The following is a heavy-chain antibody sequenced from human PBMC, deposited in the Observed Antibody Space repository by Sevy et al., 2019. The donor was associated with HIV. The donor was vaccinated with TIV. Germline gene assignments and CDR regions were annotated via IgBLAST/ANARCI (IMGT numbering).Heavy chain of an antibody. J-gene: IGHJ1*01. V-gene: IGHV3-30*04. CDR3: ARDFQH. CDR2: ISYDGSNK. CDR1: GFTFSSYA. Sequence: GESLRLSCAASGFTFSSYAMHWVRQAPGKGLEWVAVISYDGSNKYYADSVKGRFTISRDNSKNTLYLQMNSLRAEDTAVYYCARDFQHWGQGTLVTVSS.